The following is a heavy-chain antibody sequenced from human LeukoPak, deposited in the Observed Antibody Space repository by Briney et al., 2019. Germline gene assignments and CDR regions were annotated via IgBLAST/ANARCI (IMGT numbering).Heavy chain of an antibody. CDR2: SYHRGNA. Sequence: SETLSLTCAVSGYSISSGYYWGWIRQAPGKGLEWIGSSYHRGNAHYKSSLNGRDAISTDTSKNQFSLTLTSVTAADTALYFCVRLLGDSRGYYPRSFYIDSWGQGILVSVSS. CDR3: VRLLGDSRGYYPRSFYIDS. D-gene: IGHD3-22*01. J-gene: IGHJ4*02. V-gene: IGHV4-38-2*01. CDR1: GYSISSGYY.